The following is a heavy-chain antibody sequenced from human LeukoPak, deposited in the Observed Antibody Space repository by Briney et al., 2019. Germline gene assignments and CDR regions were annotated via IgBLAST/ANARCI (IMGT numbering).Heavy chain of an antibody. Sequence: GGSLRLSCAASGFTFSSYAMHWVRQAPGKGLEWVAVISYDGSNKYYAGSVKGRFTISRDNSKNTLYLQMNSRRAEDTAVYYCARVDPVHAFDYWGQGTLVTVSS. V-gene: IGHV3-30*01. CDR2: ISYDGSNK. CDR1: GFTFSSYA. J-gene: IGHJ4*02. D-gene: IGHD4-17*01. CDR3: ARVDPVHAFDY.